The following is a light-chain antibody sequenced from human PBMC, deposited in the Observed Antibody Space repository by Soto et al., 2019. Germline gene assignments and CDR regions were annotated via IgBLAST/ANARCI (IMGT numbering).Light chain of an antibody. CDR2: GNS. J-gene: IGLJ3*02. V-gene: IGLV1-40*01. CDR1: SSNIGAGYD. CDR3: QSYDSSLSGHWV. Sequence: QAVVTQPPSVSGAPGQRVTISCTGSSSNIGAGYDVHGYQQLPGTAPKLLIYGNSNRPSGVPDRFSGSKSGTSASLAITGLQAEDEADYYCQSYDSSLSGHWVFGGGTKLTVL.